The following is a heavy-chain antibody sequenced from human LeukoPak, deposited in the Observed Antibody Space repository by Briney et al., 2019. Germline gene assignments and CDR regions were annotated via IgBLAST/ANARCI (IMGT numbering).Heavy chain of an antibody. D-gene: IGHD6-19*01. Sequence: GESLKISCKGSGYSFTNFWIGWVRQMPGKGLEWMGIIYPGDSDTRYSPSFQGQVTISADRSISTAYLQWSSLKASDTAMYYCARRQIAVAGNDAFDIWGQGTMVTVSS. CDR1: GYSFTNFW. V-gene: IGHV5-51*01. CDR3: ARRQIAVAGNDAFDI. J-gene: IGHJ3*02. CDR2: IYPGDSDT.